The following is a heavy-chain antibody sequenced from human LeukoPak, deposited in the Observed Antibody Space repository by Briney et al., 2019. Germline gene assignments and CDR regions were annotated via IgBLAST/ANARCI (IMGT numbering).Heavy chain of an antibody. D-gene: IGHD4-17*01. CDR1: GFTFSTYA. CDR3: ATRQTTVDYYDC. Sequence: GGSLRLSCVGSGFTFSTYAMNWARQAPGKGLEWVSAISSGGTTYYADSVKGRFSISRDNSKNTVYLQMNSLRAEVTAVYYCATRQTTVDYYDCWGQGTLVTVSS. J-gene: IGHJ4*02. CDR2: ISSGGTT. V-gene: IGHV3-23*01.